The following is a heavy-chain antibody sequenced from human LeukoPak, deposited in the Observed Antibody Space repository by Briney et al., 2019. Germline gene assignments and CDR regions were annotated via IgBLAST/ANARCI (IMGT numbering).Heavy chain of an antibody. Sequence: PSETLSLTCTVSGGSVSSGSFYWRWIRQPPGKGLEWIGYIYYTGNTNYNPSLKSRVTMSVDTSKNQFSLNLSSVTAADTAVYYCARDSRYCNSISCYGRPGYYGLDVWGQGTTVTVSS. J-gene: IGHJ6*02. CDR3: ARDSRYCNSISCYGRPGYYGLDV. CDR2: IYYTGNT. D-gene: IGHD2-2*01. V-gene: IGHV4-61*01. CDR1: GGSVSSGSFY.